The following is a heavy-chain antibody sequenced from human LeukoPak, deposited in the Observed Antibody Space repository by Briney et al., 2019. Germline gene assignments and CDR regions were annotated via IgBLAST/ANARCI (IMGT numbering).Heavy chain of an antibody. Sequence: GGSLRLSCTASGFTFSDYYMSCIRQAPGKGLEWVSYISPSGTYTNYAGSVKGRFTISRDNAKNSLYLQMNSLRAEDTAVYYCARSCSGGSCYGNYYHGMDVWGQGTTVTVSS. V-gene: IGHV3-11*03. CDR3: ARSCSGGSCYGNYYHGMDV. J-gene: IGHJ6*02. D-gene: IGHD2-15*01. CDR1: GFTFSDYY. CDR2: ISPSGTYT.